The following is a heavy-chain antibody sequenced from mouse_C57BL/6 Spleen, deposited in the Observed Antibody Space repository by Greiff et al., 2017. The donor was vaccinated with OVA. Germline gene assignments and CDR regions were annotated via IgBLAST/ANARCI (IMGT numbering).Heavy chain of an antibody. J-gene: IGHJ2*01. V-gene: IGHV1-18*01. Sequence: EVKLMESGPELVKPGASVKIPCKASGYTFTDYNMDWVKQSHGKSLEWIGDINPNNGGTIYNQKFKGKATLTVDKSSSTAYMELRSLTSEDTAVYYCARFRYYFDYWGQGTTLTVSS. CDR3: ARFRYYFDY. D-gene: IGHD3-2*02. CDR2: INPNNGGT. CDR1: GYTFTDYN.